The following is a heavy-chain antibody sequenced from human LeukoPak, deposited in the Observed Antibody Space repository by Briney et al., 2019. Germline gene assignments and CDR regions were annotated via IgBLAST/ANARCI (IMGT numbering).Heavy chain of an antibody. CDR1: GFTFSSYG. Sequence: PGGSLRLSCAASGFTFSSYGMSWVRQAPGKWLEWVTAISGSGGSTSYADSVKGRFTISRDNSKNTLYLQMNSLRAEDTAVYYCAKALRYCGSTSCYEYYYGMDVWGQGTTVTVSS. J-gene: IGHJ6*02. V-gene: IGHV3-23*01. CDR3: AKALRYCGSTSCYEYYYGMDV. CDR2: ISGSGGST. D-gene: IGHD2-2*01.